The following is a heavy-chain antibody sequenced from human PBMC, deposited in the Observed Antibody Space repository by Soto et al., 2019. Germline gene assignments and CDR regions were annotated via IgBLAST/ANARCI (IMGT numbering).Heavy chain of an antibody. D-gene: IGHD1-26*01. Sequence: GGSLRLSCAASGIAFHTFDTHWVRHAPGKGLAWVAFISYDGNKKYYADAVNGRFTISRDNSENTLFVIMNSLRPEHIGVYYCATASGGFDYWRLGTLVPVGS. CDR1: GIAFHTFD. J-gene: IGHJ4*02. CDR2: ISYDGNKK. CDR3: ATASGGFDY. V-gene: IGHV3-30-3*01.